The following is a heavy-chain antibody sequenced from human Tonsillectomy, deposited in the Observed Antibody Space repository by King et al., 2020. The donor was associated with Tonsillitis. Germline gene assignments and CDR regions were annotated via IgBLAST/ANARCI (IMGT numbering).Heavy chain of an antibody. CDR3: AKKRPSSRRNYYYYYMDV. J-gene: IGHJ6*03. V-gene: IGHV3-23*04. CDR1: GFTFSSYA. D-gene: IGHD6-6*01. CDR2: ISGSGVST. Sequence: VQLVESGGGLVQPGGSLRLSCAASGFTFSSYAMSWVRQAPGKGLEWVSAISGSGVSTYYADSVKGRFTISRDNSKNTLYLQMNSLRAEDTAVYYCAKKRPSSRRNYYYYYMDVWGKGTTVTVSS.